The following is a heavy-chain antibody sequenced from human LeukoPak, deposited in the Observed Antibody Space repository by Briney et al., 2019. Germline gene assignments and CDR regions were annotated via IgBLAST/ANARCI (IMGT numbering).Heavy chain of an antibody. D-gene: IGHD2-15*01. J-gene: IGHJ5*02. CDR1: GGSISSYY. V-gene: IGHV4-59*01. Sequence: PSETLSLTCTVSGGSISSYYWSWIRQPPGKGLEWIGYIYYSGSTNYNPSLKSRVTISVDTSKNQFSLKLSSVTAADTAVYYCASTLNLGYRSGGSCIDCFWFDPWGQGTLVTVSS. CDR3: ASTLNLGYRSGGSCIDCFWFDP. CDR2: IYYSGST.